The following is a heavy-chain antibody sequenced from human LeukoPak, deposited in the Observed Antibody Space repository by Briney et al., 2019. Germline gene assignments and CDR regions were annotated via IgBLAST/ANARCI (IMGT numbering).Heavy chain of an antibody. Sequence: GGSLRLSCAASGFTFSDYYMSWIRQAPGKGLEWVSYISSSGSTIYYADSVKGRFTISRENAKNSLYLQMNSLRAGDTAVYYCARGPPKPDSLPAGDGYNYFDYWGQGTLVTVSS. J-gene: IGHJ4*02. V-gene: IGHV3-11*04. D-gene: IGHD5-24*01. CDR2: ISSSGSTI. CDR1: GFTFSDYY. CDR3: ARGPPKPDSLPAGDGYNYFDY.